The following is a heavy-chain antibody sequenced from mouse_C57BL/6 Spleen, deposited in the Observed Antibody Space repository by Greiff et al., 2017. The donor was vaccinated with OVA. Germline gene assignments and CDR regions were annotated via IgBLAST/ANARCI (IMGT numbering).Heavy chain of an antibody. J-gene: IGHJ3*01. Sequence: VQLQQPGAELVRPGTSVKLSCKASGYTFTSYWMHWVKQRPGQGLEWIGVIDPSDSYTNYNQKFKGKATLTVDKSSSTAYMQLRSLTSEDSAVYYCAKEGGKASQAWFAYWGQGTLVTVSA. V-gene: IGHV1-59*01. CDR1: GYTFTSYW. CDR2: IDPSDSYT. CDR3: AKEGGKASQAWFAY. D-gene: IGHD3-2*02.